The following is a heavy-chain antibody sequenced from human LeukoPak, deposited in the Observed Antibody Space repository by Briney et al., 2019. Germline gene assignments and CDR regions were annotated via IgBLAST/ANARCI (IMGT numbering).Heavy chain of an antibody. CDR3: ARARTKASTYYYDSSGIFDY. CDR2: IIPIFGTA. V-gene: IGHV1-69*01. D-gene: IGHD3-22*01. CDR1: GGTFSSYA. J-gene: IGHJ4*02. Sequence: SVKVSCKASGGTFSSYAISWVRQAPGQGLEWMGGIIPIFGTANYAQKFQGRVTITADESTSTAYMELSSLRSEDTAVYYCARARTKASTYYYDSSGIFDYWGQGTLVTVSS.